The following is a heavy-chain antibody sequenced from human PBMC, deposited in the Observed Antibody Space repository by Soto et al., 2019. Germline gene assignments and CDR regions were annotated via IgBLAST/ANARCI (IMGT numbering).Heavy chain of an antibody. CDR2: INPSGGST. D-gene: IGHD6-19*01. CDR3: ARDGRGSYSSGWYYFDY. J-gene: IGHJ4*02. V-gene: IGHV1-46*01. CDR1: GYTFTSYY. Sequence: ASVKVTCKASGYTFTSYYMHWVRQAPEQGLEWMGIINPSGGSTSYAQKFQGRVTMTRDTSTSTVYMELSSLRSEDTAVYYCARDGRGSYSSGWYYFDYWGQGTLVTVSS.